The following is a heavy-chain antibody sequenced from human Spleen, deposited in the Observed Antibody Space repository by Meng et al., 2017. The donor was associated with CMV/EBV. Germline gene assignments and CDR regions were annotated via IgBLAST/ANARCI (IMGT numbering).Heavy chain of an antibody. J-gene: IGHJ4*02. CDR2: ISWNSGSI. V-gene: IGHV3-9*03. CDR1: GFTFDDYA. D-gene: IGHD3-9*01. Sequence: GGSLRLSCAASGFTFDDYAMHWVRQAPGKGLEWVSGISWNSGSIGYADSVKGRFTISRDNAKNSLYLQMNSLRAEDMALYYCAKDIGRYFDWLFFDYWGQGTLVTVSS. CDR3: AKDIGRYFDWLFFDY.